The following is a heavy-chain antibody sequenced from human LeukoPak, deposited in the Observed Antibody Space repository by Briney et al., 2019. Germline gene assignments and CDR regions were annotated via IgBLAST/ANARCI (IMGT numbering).Heavy chain of an antibody. D-gene: IGHD3-3*01. J-gene: IGHJ6*02. V-gene: IGHV1-18*01. CDR1: GYTFTSYG. CDR3: ARDATYDFWSGYSKNYYYYGMDV. CDR2: ISAYNGNT. Sequence: GASVKVSCKASGYTFTSYGISWVRQAPGQGLEWMGWISAYNGNTNYAQKLQGRVTMTTDTSTSTAYMELRSLRSDDTAVYYCARDATYDFWSGYSKNYYYYGMDVWGQGTTVTVSS.